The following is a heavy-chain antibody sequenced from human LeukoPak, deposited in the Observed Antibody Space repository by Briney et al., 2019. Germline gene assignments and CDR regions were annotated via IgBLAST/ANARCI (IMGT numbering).Heavy chain of an antibody. CDR2: ISSDGSNK. CDR1: GFTFSSYG. V-gene: IGHV3-30*03. Sequence: GRSLRLSCAASGFTFSSYGMHWVRQAPGKGLQWVAVISSDGSNKYYADSVKGRFTISRDNAKNSLYLQMNSLRAEDTAVYYCARDRPEVVPAAINPPDYWGQGTLVTVSS. D-gene: IGHD2-2*02. CDR3: ARDRPEVVPAAINPPDY. J-gene: IGHJ4*02.